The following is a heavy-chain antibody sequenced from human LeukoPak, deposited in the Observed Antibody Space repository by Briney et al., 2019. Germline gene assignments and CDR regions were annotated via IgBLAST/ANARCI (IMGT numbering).Heavy chain of an antibody. CDR2: MNPNNGNT. Sequence: GAPVKVSCKASGYTFTSYDINWVRQAAGQGLEWMGWMNPNNGNTGYAQKFQGRVTMTRNTSISTAYMELSSLRSEDTAVYFCARGEMGGADYWGQGTLVTVSS. J-gene: IGHJ4*02. V-gene: IGHV1-8*01. CDR1: GYTFTSYD. D-gene: IGHD5-24*01. CDR3: ARGEMGGADY.